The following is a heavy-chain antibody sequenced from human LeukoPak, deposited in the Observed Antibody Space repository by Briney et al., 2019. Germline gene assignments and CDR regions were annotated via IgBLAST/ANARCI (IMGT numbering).Heavy chain of an antibody. CDR1: GGSISSSSYY. V-gene: IGHV4-30-4*08. Sequence: SETLSLTCTVSGGSISSSSYYWGWIRQPPGKGLEWIGYIYYSGSTYYNPSLKSRVTISVDTSKNQFSLKLSSVTAADTAVYYCARDEGCYGDHFGYWGQGTLVTVSS. D-gene: IGHD4-17*01. CDR2: IYYSGST. J-gene: IGHJ4*02. CDR3: ARDEGCYGDHFGY.